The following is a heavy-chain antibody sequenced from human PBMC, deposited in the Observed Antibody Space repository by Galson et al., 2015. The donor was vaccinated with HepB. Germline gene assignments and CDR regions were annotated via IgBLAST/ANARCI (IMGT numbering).Heavy chain of an antibody. J-gene: IGHJ4*02. D-gene: IGHD6-6*01. CDR2: INPKNGDT. CDR1: GYSFTDYY. CDR3: ARDRRLWTGYSRSPPDY. V-gene: IGHV1-2*02. Sequence: SVKVSCKASGYSFTDYYIHWVRQAPGQGLMWMGWINPKNGDTDYAEKFRGRVTMTRDTSISTAYMELSTLRSDDTALYYCARDRRLWTGYSRSPPDYWGQGTLVTVSS.